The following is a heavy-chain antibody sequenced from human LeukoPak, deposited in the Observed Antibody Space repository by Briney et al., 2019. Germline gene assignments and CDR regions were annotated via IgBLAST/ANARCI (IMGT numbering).Heavy chain of an antibody. CDR3: ARGNGSPDWFDP. D-gene: IGHD3-10*01. CDR1: GYSISSGYY. Sequence: PSETLSLTCTVSGYSISSGYYWGWIRQPPGNGLEWIGSIYHSGSTYYNPSLKSRVTISVDTSKNQFSLKLSSVTAADTAVYYWARGNGSPDWFDPWGQGTLVTVSS. J-gene: IGHJ5*02. V-gene: IGHV4-38-2*02. CDR2: IYHSGST.